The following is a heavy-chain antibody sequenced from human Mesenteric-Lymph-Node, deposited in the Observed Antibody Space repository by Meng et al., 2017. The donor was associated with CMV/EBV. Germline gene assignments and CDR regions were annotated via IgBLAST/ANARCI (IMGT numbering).Heavy chain of an antibody. CDR1: GVSVISGSYC. Sequence: TVSGVSVISGSYCWAWIRQPPGKGLEWIGYISYSGNTNYNPSLKSRLTISLDTSKNQFSLNLTSVTAADTAMYYCASGTSYSASGEYWGQGILVTVSS. V-gene: IGHV4-61*01. CDR3: ASGTSYSASGEY. CDR2: ISYSGNT. D-gene: IGHD3-10*01. J-gene: IGHJ4*02.